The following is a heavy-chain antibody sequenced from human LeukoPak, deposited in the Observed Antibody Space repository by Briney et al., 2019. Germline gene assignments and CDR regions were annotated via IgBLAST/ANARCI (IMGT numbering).Heavy chain of an antibody. CDR3: ARGCSVGSCYDY. CDR1: GFAVSSNY. CDR2: IYSGGST. Sequence: GGSLRLSCAASGFAVSSNYMSWVRQAPGKGLEWVSVIYSGGSTYYADSVKGRFTISRDNSKNTLYLQMNSLRAEDTAVYYCARGCSVGSCYDYWGQGTLVTVSS. J-gene: IGHJ4*02. D-gene: IGHD2-15*01. V-gene: IGHV3-53*01.